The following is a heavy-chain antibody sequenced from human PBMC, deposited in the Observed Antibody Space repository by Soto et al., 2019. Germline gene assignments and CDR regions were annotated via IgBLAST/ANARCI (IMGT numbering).Heavy chain of an antibody. V-gene: IGHV4-34*01. CDR2: INHSGST. J-gene: IGHJ6*03. CDR1: GGSFSGYY. Sequence: PSETLSLTCAVYGGSFSGYYWSWIRQPPGKGLEWIGEINHSGSTNYNPSLKSRVTISVDTSKNQFSLKLSSVTAADTAVYYCGCLYSSRNYYYYYMDVWGKGTTVTVSS. CDR3: GCLYSSRNYYYYYMDV. D-gene: IGHD6-13*01.